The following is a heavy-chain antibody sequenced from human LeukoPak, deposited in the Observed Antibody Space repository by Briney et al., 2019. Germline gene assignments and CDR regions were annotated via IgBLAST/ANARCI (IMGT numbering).Heavy chain of an antibody. CDR3: ARHGLYDSSDYWTFQH. CDR1: GFTFSDYY. CDR2: ISGSSSYT. V-gene: IGHV3-11*06. D-gene: IGHD3-22*01. J-gene: IGHJ1*01. Sequence: PGGSLRLSCAASGFTFSDYYMSWIRQAPGKGLEWVTYISGSSSYTNYADSVKGRFTISRDNAKNSLYLQMNSLRAEDTDVYYCARHGLYDSSDYWTFQHWGQGTLVTVSS.